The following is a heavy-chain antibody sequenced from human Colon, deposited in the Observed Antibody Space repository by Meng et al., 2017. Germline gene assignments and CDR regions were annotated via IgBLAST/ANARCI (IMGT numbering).Heavy chain of an antibody. CDR3: ARGGLTPIRIDH. CDR2: IPHRGSS. Sequence: QVQLRESGPALVKPSETLSLTCAVSGDSITNHNWWAWVRQPPGKGLEWIGEIPHRGSSAYSPSLKSRVSMSIDKSKNQFSLKLSSVTAADTAVYYCARGGLTPIRIDHWGQGTLVTVSS. CDR1: GDSITNHNW. J-gene: IGHJ4*02. V-gene: IGHV4-4*02.